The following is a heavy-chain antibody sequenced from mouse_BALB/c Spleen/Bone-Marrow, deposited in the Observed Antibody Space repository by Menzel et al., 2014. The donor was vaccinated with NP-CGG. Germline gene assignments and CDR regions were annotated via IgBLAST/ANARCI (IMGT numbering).Heavy chain of an antibody. J-gene: IGHJ1*01. Sequence: EVMLVESGGGLVKPGGSLKLSCAASGFTLSRYNMSWVRQTPEKRLEWVATISSGGSYTYYLDSVKGRFTISRDNAENTLYLQMSSLKSEDTAMYYCTELLRLRKYFDVWGAGTTVTVSS. V-gene: IGHV5-6-4*01. CDR3: TELLRLRKYFDV. CDR2: ISSGGSYT. CDR1: GFTLSRYN. D-gene: IGHD1-2*01.